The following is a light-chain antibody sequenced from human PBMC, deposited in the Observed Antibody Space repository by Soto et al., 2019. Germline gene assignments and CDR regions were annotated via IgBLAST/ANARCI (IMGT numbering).Light chain of an antibody. CDR2: GAS. Sequence: EIVMTQSPATLSVSPGERATLSCRASHSVRSSLAWYQQKPGQAPRLLIHGASTRATGIPGRCSGSGSGTEFTLIISSLQSEDFAVYYCQQYNEWPETFGHGTRVEIK. V-gene: IGKV3-15*01. CDR3: QQYNEWPET. CDR1: HSVRSS. J-gene: IGKJ1*01.